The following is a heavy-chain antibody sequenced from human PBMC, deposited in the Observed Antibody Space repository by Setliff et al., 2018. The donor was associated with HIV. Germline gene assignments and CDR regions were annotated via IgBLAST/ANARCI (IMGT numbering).Heavy chain of an antibody. V-gene: IGHV3-7*03. D-gene: IGHD3-10*01. Sequence: SLRLSCAASGFMFSSYWMTWVRQAPGKGLEWVANINQDGSEKNYLDSVMGRFTVSRDNAKNSLYLQVNIVRADDTALYYCARTSAGGQENDCWGQGTLVTVSS. J-gene: IGHJ4*02. CDR1: GFMFSSYW. CDR3: ARTSAGGQENDC. CDR2: INQDGSEK.